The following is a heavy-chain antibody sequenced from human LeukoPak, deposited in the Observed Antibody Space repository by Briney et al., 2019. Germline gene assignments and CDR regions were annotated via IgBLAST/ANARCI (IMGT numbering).Heavy chain of an antibody. CDR2: IWYDGSNK. V-gene: IGHV3-33*01. D-gene: IGHD1-20*01. J-gene: IGHJ4*02. CDR3: ARDPTSPVTGSFDY. CDR1: GFTFSSYG. Sequence: GGSLRLSCAASGFTFSSYGMHWVRQAPGKGLEWVAVIWYDGSNKYYADSVKGRFTISRDNSKNALYLQMNSLRAEDTAVYYCARDPTSPVTGSFDYWGQGTLVTVSS.